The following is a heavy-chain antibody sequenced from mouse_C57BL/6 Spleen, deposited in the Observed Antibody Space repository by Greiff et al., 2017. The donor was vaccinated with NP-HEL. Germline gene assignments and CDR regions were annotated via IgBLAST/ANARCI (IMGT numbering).Heavy chain of an antibody. J-gene: IGHJ3*01. CDR1: GYAFSSYW. CDR3: ARGTYYGSSWFAY. V-gene: IGHV1-80*01. D-gene: IGHD1-1*01. Sequence: QVQLQQSGAELVKPGASVKISCKASGYAFSSYWMNWVKQRPGKGLEWIGQIYPGDGDTNYNGKFKGKATLTADKSSSTAYMQLSSLTSEDSAVYFGARGTYYGSSWFAYWGKGPLVTVSA. CDR2: IYPGDGDT.